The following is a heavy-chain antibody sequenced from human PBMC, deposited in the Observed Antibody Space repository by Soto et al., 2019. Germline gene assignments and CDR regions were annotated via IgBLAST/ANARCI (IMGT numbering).Heavy chain of an antibody. CDR1: GFSLSTSAVG. CDR2: IYWDDDK. Sequence: QITLKESGPTLVKPTQTLTLTCTFSGFSLSTSAVGVGWIRQPPGKALEWLAFIYWDDDKRYSPSLKSSLTITKDTSKNQVVLAMTNMDPVDTAXXXXXXXXXXXXXYYFDYWGQGTLVTVSS. J-gene: IGHJ4*02. V-gene: IGHV2-5*02. CDR3: XXXXXXXXXYYFDY.